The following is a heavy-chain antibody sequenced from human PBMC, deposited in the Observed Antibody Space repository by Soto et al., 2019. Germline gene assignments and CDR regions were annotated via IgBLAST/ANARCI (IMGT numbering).Heavy chain of an antibody. V-gene: IGHV1-18*01. CDR1: GYTFTSCG. CDR3: ARDGGDEGY. J-gene: IGHJ4*02. Sequence: ASVKVSCKASGYTFTSCGISWVRQAPGQGLEWMGLINTYNGYTKYPQNFQGRVTMTTDTSTGTVYMELSSLRSEDTAVYYCARDGGDEGYWGQGTLVTVSS. D-gene: IGHD3-16*01. CDR2: INTYNGYT.